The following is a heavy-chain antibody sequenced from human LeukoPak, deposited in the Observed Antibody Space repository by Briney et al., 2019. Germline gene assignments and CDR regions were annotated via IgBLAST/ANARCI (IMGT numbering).Heavy chain of an antibody. V-gene: IGHV3-23*01. CDR3: ARRGVVIRVILVGFHKEAYYFDS. CDR1: GITLSNYG. J-gene: IGHJ4*02. D-gene: IGHD3-22*01. CDR2: ISGSGGGT. Sequence: GGSLRLSCAVSGITLSNYGMSWVRQAPGKGLEWVAGISGSGGGTYYADSVKGRFTISRDNPKNTLYLQMNSLRAEDTAVYFCARRGVVIRVILVGFHKEAYYFDSWGQGALVTVSS.